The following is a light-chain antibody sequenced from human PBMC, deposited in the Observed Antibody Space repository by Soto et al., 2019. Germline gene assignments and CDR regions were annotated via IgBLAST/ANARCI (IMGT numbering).Light chain of an antibody. CDR2: DVY. Sequence: QSVLTQPGSVSGSPGQSITISCTGTSSDVGGYDYVSWFQQYPGKAPSLMLYDVYRRPSGVSYRFSGSKSGNTASLTISGLQAEDEDDYYCSSYTTTSTVVFGGGTKLTVL. CDR3: SSYTTTSTVV. CDR1: SSDVGGYDY. V-gene: IGLV2-14*01. J-gene: IGLJ2*01.